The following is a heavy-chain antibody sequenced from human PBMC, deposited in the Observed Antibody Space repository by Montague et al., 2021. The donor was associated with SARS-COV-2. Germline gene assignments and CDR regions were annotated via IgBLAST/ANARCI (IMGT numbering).Heavy chain of an antibody. D-gene: IGHD3-16*01. CDR1: GGSFSGYY. CDR3: AVGYGGSTYYYGMDV. J-gene: IGHJ6*02. CDR2: INHSGST. Sequence: SETLSLTCAVYGGSFSGYYWSWIRQPSGKGLEWIGEINHSGSTNYNPSLKSRVTISVDTSKNQFSLKLSSVTAADTAVYYCAVGYGGSTYYYGMDVWGQGTTVTVSS. V-gene: IGHV4-34*01.